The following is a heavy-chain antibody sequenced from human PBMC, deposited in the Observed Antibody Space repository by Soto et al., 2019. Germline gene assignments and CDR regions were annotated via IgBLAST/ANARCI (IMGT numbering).Heavy chain of an antibody. J-gene: IGHJ4*02. CDR2: IYYSGST. D-gene: IGHD3-22*01. Sequence: SETLSLTCTVSGGTISSYYWSWIRQPPGKGLEWIGCIYYSGSTNYNPSLESRVTISVDTSKNQFSLKLSSVTAADTAVYYCARDFSMVVVAPGYWGQGTLVTVSS. V-gene: IGHV4-4*08. CDR3: ARDFSMVVVAPGY. CDR1: GGTISSYY.